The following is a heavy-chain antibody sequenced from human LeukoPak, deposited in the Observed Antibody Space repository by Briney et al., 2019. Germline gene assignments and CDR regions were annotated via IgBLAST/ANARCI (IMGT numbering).Heavy chain of an antibody. CDR1: GYTFTIYG. CDR3: ARSPAKITMIVVVRGMPDY. Sequence: ASVKVFCKTSGYTFTIYGITWVRQATGQGLEWMGWMNPNSGNTGYAQKFQGRVTMTRNTSISTAYMELSSLRSEDTAVYYCARSPAKITMIVVVRGMPDYWGQGTMVSVCS. J-gene: IGHJ4*02. CDR2: MNPNSGNT. D-gene: IGHD3-22*01. V-gene: IGHV1-8*02.